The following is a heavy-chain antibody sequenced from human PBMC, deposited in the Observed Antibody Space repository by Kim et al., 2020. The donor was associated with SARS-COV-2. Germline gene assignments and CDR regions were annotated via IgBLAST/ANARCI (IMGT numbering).Heavy chain of an antibody. D-gene: IGHD3-10*01. CDR3: ARLHHYERVPVGSGSYYP. J-gene: IGHJ4*02. CDR2: INPSGGST. CDR1: GYTFTSYY. Sequence: ASVKVSCKASGYTFTSYYMHWVRQAPGQGLEWMGIINPSGGSTSYAQKFQGRVTMTRDTSTSTVYMELSSLRSEDTAVYYCARLHHYERVPVGSGSYYPWGQGTLVTVSS. V-gene: IGHV1-46*01.